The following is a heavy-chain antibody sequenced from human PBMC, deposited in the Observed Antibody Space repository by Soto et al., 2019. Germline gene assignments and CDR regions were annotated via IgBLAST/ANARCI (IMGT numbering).Heavy chain of an antibody. CDR2: IYYSGST. CDR1: GGSISSGGYY. J-gene: IGHJ5*02. CDR3: ARNYCSSTSCSRLAWFDP. Sequence: PSETLSLTCTVSGGSISSGGYYWSWIRQHPGKGLEWIGYIYYSGSTYYNPSLKSRVTISVDTSKNQFSLKLSSVTAADTAVYYCARNYCSSTSCSRLAWFDPWGQGTLVTVSS. V-gene: IGHV4-31*03. D-gene: IGHD2-2*01.